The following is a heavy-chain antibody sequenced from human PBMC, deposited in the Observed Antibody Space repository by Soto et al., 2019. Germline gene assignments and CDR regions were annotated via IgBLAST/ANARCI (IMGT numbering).Heavy chain of an antibody. Sequence: VQLVESGGGLVEPGGSLRLSCAASGFTFSTYLMNWVRQAPGKGLEWVSSIKSDSSSLYYAESVKGRFTISRDNAKNSLHLQMNSLRVEDTAMYFCARKPMTGSQSGAFDIWGQGTMVTVSS. CDR1: GFTFSTYL. J-gene: IGHJ3*02. CDR3: ARKPMTGSQSGAFDI. CDR2: IKSDSSSL. V-gene: IGHV3-21*06. D-gene: IGHD3-9*01.